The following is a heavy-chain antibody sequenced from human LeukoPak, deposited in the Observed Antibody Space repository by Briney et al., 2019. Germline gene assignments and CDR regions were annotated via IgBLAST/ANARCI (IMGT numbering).Heavy chain of an antibody. J-gene: IGHJ5*02. D-gene: IGHD2-15*01. CDR2: INAYNGNT. CDR3: AREGYCSGGICYSTMNWFDP. V-gene: IGHV1-18*01. Sequence: GASVKVSCKASGSRFTSYGITWVRQAPGQGLEWMGWINAYNGNTNYAQKVQGRVTLTTDTSTSTAYMELRSLRSDDTAVYYCAREGYCSGGICYSTMNWFDPWGQGTLVTVSS. CDR1: GSRFTSYG.